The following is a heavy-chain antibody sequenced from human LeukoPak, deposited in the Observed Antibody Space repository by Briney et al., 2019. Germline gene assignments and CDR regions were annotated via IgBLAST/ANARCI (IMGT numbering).Heavy chain of an antibody. Sequence: PGGSLRLSCAASGFTFSSYAMHWVRQAPGKGLEWVGRIKSKTDGGTTDYAAPVKGRFTISRDDSKNTLYLQMNSLKTEDTAVYYCTTEGDSSGYSPDAFDIWGQGTMVTVSS. V-gene: IGHV3-15*01. J-gene: IGHJ3*02. CDR2: IKSKTDGGTT. D-gene: IGHD3-22*01. CDR3: TTEGDSSGYSPDAFDI. CDR1: GFTFSSYA.